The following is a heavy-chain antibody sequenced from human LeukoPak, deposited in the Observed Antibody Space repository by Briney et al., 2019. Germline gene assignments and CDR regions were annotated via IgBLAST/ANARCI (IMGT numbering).Heavy chain of an antibody. J-gene: IGHJ4*02. CDR3: AKEGGYSYNIDY. D-gene: IGHD5-18*01. CDR2: IKSKTDGGTT. V-gene: IGHV3-15*01. Sequence: GGSLRLSCAASGFTFSNAWMSWVRQAPGKGLEWVGRIKSKTDGGTTGYAAPVKGRFTISRDDSKNTLYLQMNSLRAEDTAVYYCAKEGGYSYNIDYWGQGTLVTVSS. CDR1: GFTFSNAW.